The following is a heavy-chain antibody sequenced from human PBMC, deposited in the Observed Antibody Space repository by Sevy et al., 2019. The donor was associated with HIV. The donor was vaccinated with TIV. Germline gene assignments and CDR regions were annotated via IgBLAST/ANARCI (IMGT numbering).Heavy chain of an antibody. Sequence: GGSLRLSCAASGFTFSSYAMSWVRQAPGKGLEWVSTFSFGCGKINYADSVKGRFTIYRDNSKNTLYLQMHSLRAEDTAVYYCAREGCSKPHDYSGQGTLVTVSS. CDR3: AREGCSKPHDY. CDR1: GFTFSSYA. D-gene: IGHD3-10*02. V-gene: IGHV3-23*01. CDR2: FSFGCGKI. J-gene: IGHJ4*02.